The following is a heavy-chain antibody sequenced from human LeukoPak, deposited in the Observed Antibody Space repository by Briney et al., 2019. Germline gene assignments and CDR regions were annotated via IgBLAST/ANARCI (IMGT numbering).Heavy chain of an antibody. V-gene: IGHV4-59*01. J-gene: IGHJ3*02. D-gene: IGHD4-17*01. Sequence: TASETLSLTCTASGGSISSYYWSWIRQPPGKGLEWIGYVYYSGSTNYNPSLQSRVTISVDTSKNHFSLKLSSVTAADTALYYCARVGALRGRQDDAFDMWGQGTMVTVSS. CDR1: GGSISSYY. CDR3: ARVGALRGRQDDAFDM. CDR2: VYYSGST.